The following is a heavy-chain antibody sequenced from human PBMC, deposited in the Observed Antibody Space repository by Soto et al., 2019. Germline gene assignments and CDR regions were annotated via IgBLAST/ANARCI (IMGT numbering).Heavy chain of an antibody. D-gene: IGHD2-21*01. J-gene: IGHJ5*02. CDR3: AHFSDLEWFDP. Sequence: ETLSLTCTVSGGSISRYFWSWIRQSPGKGLEWIGYIFYTGSTTYNPSLKSRVTISIDTSKNQFSLKLSSLTAADTAVYYCAHFSDLEWFDPWGQGTLVTVS. CDR1: GGSISRYF. CDR2: IFYTGST. V-gene: IGHV4-59*01.